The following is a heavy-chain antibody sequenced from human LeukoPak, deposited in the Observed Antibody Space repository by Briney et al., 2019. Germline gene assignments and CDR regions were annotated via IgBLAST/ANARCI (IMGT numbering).Heavy chain of an antibody. CDR3: ARRVPAAILIYWYFDL. CDR2: ISSTGGTT. CDR1: GITFSSYG. J-gene: IGHJ2*01. Sequence: PGGSLRLSCAASGITFSSYGMSWVRQAPGKGLEWVSSISSTGGTTYYADSVKGRFTISRDNSKNTLYLQMNSLRAEDTAVYYCARRVPAAILIYWYFDLWGRGTLATVSS. V-gene: IGHV3-23*01. D-gene: IGHD2-2*01.